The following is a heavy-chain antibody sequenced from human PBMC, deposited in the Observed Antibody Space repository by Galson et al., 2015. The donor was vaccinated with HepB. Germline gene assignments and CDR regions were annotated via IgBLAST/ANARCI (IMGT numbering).Heavy chain of an antibody. J-gene: IGHJ4*02. D-gene: IGHD5-24*01. CDR1: GFIFSNYA. CDR3: VSSGGYNYWEDDFDY. V-gene: IGHV3-23*01. Sequence: SLRLSCAASGFIFSNYAMSWVRQVPRKGLEWVSTISGSIGSTYYADSVNGRFTISRDNSQSTLYLHMNSLRVEDTAVYYCVSSGGYNYWEDDFDYWGQGTLVTVSS. CDR2: ISGSIGST.